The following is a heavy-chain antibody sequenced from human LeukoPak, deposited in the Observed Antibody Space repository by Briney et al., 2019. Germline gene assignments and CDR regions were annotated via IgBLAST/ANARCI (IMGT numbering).Heavy chain of an antibody. CDR3: TTVVSRGGYFYYYYYMDV. J-gene: IGHJ6*03. D-gene: IGHD1-26*01. CDR2: IKSKTDGGTT. V-gene: IGHV3-15*01. CDR1: GFTFSNAW. Sequence: GGSLRLSCAASGFTFSNAWMSWVRQAPGKGLEWVGRIKSKTDGGTTDYAAPVKGRFTISRDDSKNTLYLQMNSLKTEDTAVYYCTTVVSRGGYFYYYYYMDVWGKGTTVTVSS.